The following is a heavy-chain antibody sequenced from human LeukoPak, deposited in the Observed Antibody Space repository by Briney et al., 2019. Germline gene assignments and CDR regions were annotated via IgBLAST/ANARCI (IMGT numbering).Heavy chain of an antibody. CDR2: INHSGST. Sequence: PSETLSLTCAVYGGSLSGYYWSWIRQPPGKGLEWIGEINHSGSTNYNPSLKSRVTISVDTSKNQFSLKLSSVTAADTAVYYCARGPYYYYYMDVWGKGTTVTVSS. CDR3: ARGPYYYYYMDV. J-gene: IGHJ6*03. V-gene: IGHV4-34*01. CDR1: GGSLSGYY.